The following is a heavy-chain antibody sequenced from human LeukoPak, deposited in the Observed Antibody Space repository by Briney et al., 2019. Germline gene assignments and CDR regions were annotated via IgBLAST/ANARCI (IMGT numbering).Heavy chain of an antibody. CDR2: INPNSGGT. CDR3: ARQTYYYDSSGPGLTDY. CDR1: GYTFTGYY. D-gene: IGHD3-22*01. J-gene: IGHJ4*02. Sequence: GASVKVSCKASGYTFTGYYMHWVRQAPGQVLEWMGWINPNSGGTNYAQKFQGRVTMTRDTSISTAYMELSRLRSDDTAVYYCARQTYYYDSSGPGLTDYWGQGTLVTVSS. V-gene: IGHV1-2*02.